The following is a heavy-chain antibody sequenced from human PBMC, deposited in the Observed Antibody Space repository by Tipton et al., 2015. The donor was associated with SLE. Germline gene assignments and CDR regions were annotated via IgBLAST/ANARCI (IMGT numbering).Heavy chain of an antibody. D-gene: IGHD5-12*01. CDR1: GFTFSSYA. J-gene: IGHJ6*02. CDR3: AKISYDWGYYYGMDV. Sequence: SLRLSCAASGFTFSSYAMSWVRQAPGKGLEWVSTISGSGGSTYYADSVKGRFAISRDNSKTTLSLQMNSLRVEDTAIYYCAKISYDWGYYYGMDVWGQGTTVTVSS. CDR2: ISGSGGST. V-gene: IGHV3-23*01.